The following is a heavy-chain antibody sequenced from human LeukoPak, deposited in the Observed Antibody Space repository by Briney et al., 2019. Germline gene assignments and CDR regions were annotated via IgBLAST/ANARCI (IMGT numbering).Heavy chain of an antibody. CDR3: ARGGDSLHY. V-gene: IGHV3-66*01. CDR1: GFTVSSNF. Sequence: HPGGCLRLSCAASGFTVSSNFMTWVRQAPGKGLEWVSVIYSGGSTYYADSVKDRFTISRDNSKNMLYLQVNSLRAEDTAVYYCARGGDSLHYWGQASLVTVSS. CDR2: IYSGGST. D-gene: IGHD3-10*01. J-gene: IGHJ4*01.